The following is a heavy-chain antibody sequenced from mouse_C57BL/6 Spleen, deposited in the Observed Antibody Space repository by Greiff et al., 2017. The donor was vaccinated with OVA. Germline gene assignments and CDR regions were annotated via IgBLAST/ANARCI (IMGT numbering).Heavy chain of an antibody. J-gene: IGHJ4*01. CDR3: ASGYYYGSSLYAMDY. V-gene: IGHV3-6*01. Sequence: VQLKESGPGLVKPSQSLSLTCSVTGYSITSGYYWNWIRQFPGNKLEWMGYISYDGSNNYNPSLKNRISITRDTSKNQFFLKLNSVTTEDTATYYCASGYYYGSSLYAMDYWGQGTSVTVSS. D-gene: IGHD1-1*01. CDR1: GYSITSGYY. CDR2: ISYDGSN.